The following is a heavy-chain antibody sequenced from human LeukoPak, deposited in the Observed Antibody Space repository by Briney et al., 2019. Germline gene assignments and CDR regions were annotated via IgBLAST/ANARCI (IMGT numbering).Heavy chain of an antibody. D-gene: IGHD3-16*02. CDR1: GFTFSDYS. CDR2: IGSSGTYI. J-gene: IGHJ3*02. Sequence: GGSLRLSCAASGFTFSDYSMNWVRQAPGKGLEWVSSIGSSGTYIYYADSVKGRFTISRDNAKNSLYLQMNSLRAEDTAVYYCARDVRRLRLGELSGAFDIWGQGTMVTVSS. CDR3: ARDVRRLRLGELSGAFDI. V-gene: IGHV3-21*01.